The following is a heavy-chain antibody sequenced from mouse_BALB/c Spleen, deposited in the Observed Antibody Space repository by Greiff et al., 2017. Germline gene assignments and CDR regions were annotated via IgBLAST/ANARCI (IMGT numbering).Heavy chain of an antibody. CDR2: IYPGDGDT. CDR3: AREGFAY. V-gene: IGHV1-87*01. CDR1: GYTFTSYW. J-gene: IGHJ3*01. Sequence: LEESGAELARPGASVKLSCKASGYTFTSYWMQWVKQRPGQGLEWIGAIYPGDGDTRYTQKFKGKATLTADKSSSTAYMQLSSLASEDSAVYYCAREGFAYWGQGTLVTVSA.